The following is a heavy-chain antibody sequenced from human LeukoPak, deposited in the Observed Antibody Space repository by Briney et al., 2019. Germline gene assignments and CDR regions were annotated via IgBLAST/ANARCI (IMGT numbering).Heavy chain of an antibody. CDR3: ARQSRGYGYGYLGYYYYMDV. Sequence: GESLKISCKGSGYSFTSYWIGWVRQMPGKGLEWMGIIYPGDSDTRYSPSFQGQVTISADKSISTAYLQWSSLKASDTAMYYCARQSRGYGYGYLGYYYYMDVWGKGTTVTVSS. CDR1: GYSFTSYW. V-gene: IGHV5-51*01. D-gene: IGHD5-18*01. CDR2: IYPGDSDT. J-gene: IGHJ6*03.